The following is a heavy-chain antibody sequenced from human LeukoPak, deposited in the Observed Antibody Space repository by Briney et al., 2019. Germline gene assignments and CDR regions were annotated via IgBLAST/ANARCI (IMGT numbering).Heavy chain of an antibody. CDR1: GFTFSSYW. V-gene: IGHV3-7*01. CDR3: ARELVYCSSTSCRDYYGMDV. J-gene: IGHJ6*02. CDR2: IKQDGSEK. Sequence: GGSLRLSCAASGFTFSSYWMSWVRQAPGKVLEWVANIKQDGSEKYYVDSVKGRFTISRDNAKNSLYLQMNSLRAEDTAVYYCARELVYCSSTSCRDYYGMDVWGQGTTVTVSS. D-gene: IGHD2-2*01.